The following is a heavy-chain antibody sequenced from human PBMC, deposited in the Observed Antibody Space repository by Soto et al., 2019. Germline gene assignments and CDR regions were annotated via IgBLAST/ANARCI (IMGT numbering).Heavy chain of an antibody. CDR3: ARGRITMVRGVSYYMDV. D-gene: IGHD3-10*01. Sequence: ASVKVSCKASGYTFTSYDINWVLQATGQGLEWMGWMNPNSGNTGYAQKFQGRVTMTRNTSISTAYMELSSLRSEDTAVYYCARGRITMVRGVSYYMDVWGKGTTVTVSS. V-gene: IGHV1-8*01. J-gene: IGHJ6*03. CDR1: GYTFTSYD. CDR2: MNPNSGNT.